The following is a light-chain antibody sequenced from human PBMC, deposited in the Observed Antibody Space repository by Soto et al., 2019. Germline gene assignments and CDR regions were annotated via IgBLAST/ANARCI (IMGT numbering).Light chain of an antibody. CDR1: QSVSSN. J-gene: IGKJ4*01. CDR2: GAS. CDR3: QQYNNWPPLT. V-gene: IGKV3-15*01. Sequence: EIVMTPSPATLSVSPGERATLSCRASQSVSSNLARYQQKPGQAPRLLIYGASTRATGIPARFSGSGSGTEFTLTISSLQSEDFAVYYCQQYNNWPPLTFGGGTKVDIK.